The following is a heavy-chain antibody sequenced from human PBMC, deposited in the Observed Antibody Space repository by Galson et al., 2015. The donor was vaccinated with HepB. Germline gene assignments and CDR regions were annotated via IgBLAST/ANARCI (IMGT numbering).Heavy chain of an antibody. J-gene: IGHJ4*02. D-gene: IGHD3-10*01. CDR3: AKQGVLLWFGELLFDY. CDR2: ISGSGGST. CDR1: GFTFSSYA. V-gene: IGHV3-23*01. Sequence: SLRLSCAASGFTFSSYAMSWVRQAPGKGLEWVSAISGSGGSTYYADSVKGRFTISRDNSKNTLYLQMNSLRAEDTAVYYCAKQGVLLWFGELLFDYWGQGTLVTVSS.